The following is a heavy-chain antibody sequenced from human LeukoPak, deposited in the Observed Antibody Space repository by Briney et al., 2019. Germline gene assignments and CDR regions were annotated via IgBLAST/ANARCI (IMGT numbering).Heavy chain of an antibody. J-gene: IGHJ4*02. Sequence: ASVEVSCKASGYTFTSYYMHWVRQAPGQGLEWMGIINPSGGSTSYAQKFQDRVTMTRDTSTSTVYMELSSLRSEDTAVYYCARTPRITMIVVVPFDYWGQGTLVTVSS. CDR2: INPSGGST. V-gene: IGHV1-46*01. D-gene: IGHD3-22*01. CDR1: GYTFTSYY. CDR3: ARTPRITMIVVVPFDY.